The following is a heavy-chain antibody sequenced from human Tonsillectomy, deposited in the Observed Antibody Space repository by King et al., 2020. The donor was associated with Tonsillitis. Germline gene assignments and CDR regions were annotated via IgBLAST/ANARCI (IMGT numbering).Heavy chain of an antibody. D-gene: IGHD3/OR15-3a*01. J-gene: IGHJ4*02. CDR1: GFTFSSYA. CDR3: AKAPFGTAQLGAYFDY. V-gene: IGHV3-23*04. Sequence: VQLVESGGGLVQPGGSLRLSCAASGFTFSSYAMSWVRQAPGKGLEWVSAISGSDGSTYYADSVKGRFTISRDNSKNTLYLQMNSLKDEDTAVYYCAKAPFGTAQLGAYFDYWGQGTLVTVSS. CDR2: ISGSDGST.